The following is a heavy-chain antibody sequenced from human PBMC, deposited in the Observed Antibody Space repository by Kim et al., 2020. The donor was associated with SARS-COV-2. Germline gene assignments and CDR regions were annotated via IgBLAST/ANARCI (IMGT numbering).Heavy chain of an antibody. D-gene: IGHD6-19*01. CDR3: ARHGTKYSSGWYGDY. J-gene: IGHJ4*02. V-gene: IGHV4-39*01. Sequence: PTLKTRVTICVHTSPNQFSLKLSSVTAADTAVYYCARHGTKYSSGWYGDYWGQGTLVTVSS.